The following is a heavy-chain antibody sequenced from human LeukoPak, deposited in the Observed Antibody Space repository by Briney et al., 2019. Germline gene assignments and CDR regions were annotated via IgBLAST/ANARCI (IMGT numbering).Heavy chain of an antibody. V-gene: IGHV4-34*01. Sequence: SDTLSLICSVDGGYCSGDYWSWIRRPPGKGLEWIGEINHSGSTNYNPSLKSRVTISEDTSKNQFSLKLSSVTAADTAVYYCARRSGFYYYYGMDVWGQGTTVTVSS. J-gene: IGHJ6*02. CDR2: INHSGST. CDR3: ARRSGFYYYYGMDV. CDR1: GGYCSGDY. D-gene: IGHD3-22*01.